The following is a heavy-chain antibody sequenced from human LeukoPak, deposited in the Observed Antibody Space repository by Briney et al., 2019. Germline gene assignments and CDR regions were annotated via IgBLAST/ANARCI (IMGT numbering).Heavy chain of an antibody. Sequence: NPGGSLRLSYAASGFTFSNAWMSWVRQAPGKGLEWVGRIKSKTDGGTKDYAAPVKGRFTISRDDSKNTLYLQMNSLKNEDTAVYYCTTATYYGDRDYWGQGTLVTVSS. CDR2: IKSKTDGGTK. J-gene: IGHJ4*02. D-gene: IGHD4-17*01. V-gene: IGHV3-15*01. CDR1: GFTFSNAW. CDR3: TTATYYGDRDY.